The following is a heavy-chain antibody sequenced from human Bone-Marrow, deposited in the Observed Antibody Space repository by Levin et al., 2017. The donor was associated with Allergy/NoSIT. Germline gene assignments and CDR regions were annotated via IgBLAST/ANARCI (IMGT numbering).Heavy chain of an antibody. CDR3: ARGRGYSFGSDY. CDR1: GFTFSDHY. CDR2: TRSKANSYTT. D-gene: IGHD5-18*01. Sequence: GESLKISCAASGFTFSDHYMDWVRQAPGKGLEWVGRTRSKANSYTTEYAASVKGRFTISRDDSKNSLYLQMNSLKIEDTAVYYCARGRGYSFGSDYWGQGTLVTVSS. V-gene: IGHV3-72*01. J-gene: IGHJ4*02.